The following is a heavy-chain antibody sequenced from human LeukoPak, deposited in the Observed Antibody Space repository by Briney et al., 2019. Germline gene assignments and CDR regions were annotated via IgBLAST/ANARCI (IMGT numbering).Heavy chain of an antibody. J-gene: IGHJ6*02. D-gene: IGHD2-15*01. V-gene: IGHV3-33*01. CDR3: ARDRAAWAYYYGMDV. CDR2: IWYDGSNK. Sequence: GGSLRLSCAASGFTFSSYGMHWVRQAPGKGLEWVAVIWYDGSNKYYADSVKGRFTISRDNSKNTLYLQMNSLRAEDTAVYYCARDRAAWAYYYGMDVWGQGTMVTVSS. CDR1: GFTFSSYG.